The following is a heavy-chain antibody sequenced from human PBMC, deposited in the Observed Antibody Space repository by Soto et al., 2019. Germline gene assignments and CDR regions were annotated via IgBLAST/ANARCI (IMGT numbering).Heavy chain of an antibody. V-gene: IGHV3-48*02. D-gene: IGHD5-18*01. CDR2: ITTSSHTI. J-gene: IGHJ6*02. CDR3: ARHGIQVSHDV. Sequence: GGSRRLSWAASGFTFSSYIMDWGRQAPGQGLEWISYITTSSHTIYYADSVRGRFTISRDNAKNSLFLQMNSLRDEDTAVYYCARHGIQVSHDVWGQGTTVTVSS. CDR1: GFTFSSYI.